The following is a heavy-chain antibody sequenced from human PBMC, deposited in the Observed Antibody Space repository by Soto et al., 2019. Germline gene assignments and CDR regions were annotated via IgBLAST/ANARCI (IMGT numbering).Heavy chain of an antibody. Sequence: GGSLRLSCAVSGFTFSSQTMNWVRQAPGKGLEWVSSVSSSGSYKYYADSVKGRFTISRDNAKNSLYLQMNSLRAEDTAVYFRASPRGLDDAFDFWGQGTMVTVSS. D-gene: IGHD3-10*01. CDR1: GFTFSSQT. V-gene: IGHV3-21*01. CDR3: ASPRGLDDAFDF. CDR2: VSSSGSYK. J-gene: IGHJ3*01.